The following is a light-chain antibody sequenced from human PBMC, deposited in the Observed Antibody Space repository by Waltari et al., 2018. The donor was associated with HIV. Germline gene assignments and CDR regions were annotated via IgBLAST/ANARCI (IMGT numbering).Light chain of an antibody. CDR1: SNDLGRYDL. Sequence: QSALTQPASVSGSPGQSITISCTGTSNDLGRYDLVSWYQHQPGRAPKLIMYDVTKWPSGVSHRFSGSKSVATASLTISGLQAEDEADYYCCSYAGITTWVFGGGTKVTVL. CDR2: DVT. J-gene: IGLJ3*02. V-gene: IGLV2-23*02. CDR3: CSYAGITTWV.